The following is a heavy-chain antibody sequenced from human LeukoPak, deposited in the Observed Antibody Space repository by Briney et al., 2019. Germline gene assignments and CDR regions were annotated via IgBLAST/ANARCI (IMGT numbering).Heavy chain of an antibody. CDR1: GFSLTTYG. J-gene: IGHJ4*02. CDR2: IWYDGSRK. CDR3: ARDGGSGIDY. V-gene: IGHV3-33*01. D-gene: IGHD3-10*01. Sequence: GGSLRLSCAASGFSLTTYGTHWLRQAPGKGREWVAVIWYDGSRKFYGDSVKGRFTVSRDTSENTMYLQMNTLRVDDTAVYYCARDGGSGIDYWGQGTLVTVSS.